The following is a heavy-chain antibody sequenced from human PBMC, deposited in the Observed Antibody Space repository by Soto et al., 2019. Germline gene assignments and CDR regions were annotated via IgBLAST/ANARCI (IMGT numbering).Heavy chain of an antibody. CDR2: TQSKTDGRST. V-gene: IGHV3-15*01. D-gene: IGHD2-2*01. CDR1: GFTFTNAW. CDR3: TTYQLLLSKGAFDV. J-gene: IGHJ3*01. Sequence: GGSLRLSCAASGFTFTNAWMSWVRQAPGKGLEWVGRTQSKTDGRSTDYAAPVKGRFTISRDDSKSTLYLQMNSLKTEDTAVYYCTTYQLLLSKGAFDVWGQGTMVTVSS.